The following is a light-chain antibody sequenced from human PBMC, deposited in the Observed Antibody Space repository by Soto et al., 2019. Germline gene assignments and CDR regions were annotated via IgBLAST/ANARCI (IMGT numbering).Light chain of an antibody. CDR1: RSDVGGYDY. V-gene: IGLV2-14*01. CDR2: EVS. Sequence: QSALTQPASVSGSPGQSITSSCTGARSDVGGYDYVSWYQQHPGKAPKLMIYEVSNRPSGLSNRFSGSKSANTASLTISGLQAEDEADYYCTSDTRSNTYVFGTGTKLNVL. J-gene: IGLJ1*01. CDR3: TSDTRSNTYV.